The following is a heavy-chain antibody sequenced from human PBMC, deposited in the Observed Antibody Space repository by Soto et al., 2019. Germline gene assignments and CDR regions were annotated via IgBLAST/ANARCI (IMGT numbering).Heavy chain of an antibody. CDR1: GFTFTSYA. J-gene: IGHJ4*02. Sequence: PGGSLRLSCAASGFTFTSYAMSWVRQAPGKGLEWVSHISGTGSSTYYADSVKGRFTISRDSSRNTLYLQMSGLTVDDTAVYFCAKTSRSKLTHFDYWGLGTLVTVSA. CDR2: ISGTGSST. CDR3: AKTSRSKLTHFDY. V-gene: IGHV3-23*01. D-gene: IGHD3-9*01.